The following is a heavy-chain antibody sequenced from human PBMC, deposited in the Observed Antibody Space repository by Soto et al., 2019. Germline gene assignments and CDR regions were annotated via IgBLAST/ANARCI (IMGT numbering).Heavy chain of an antibody. D-gene: IGHD4-17*01. CDR3: ARDVPPVTTGGPDY. CDR1: GYTFTSYG. V-gene: IGHV1-18*01. J-gene: IGHJ4*02. Sequence: QVQLVQSGVEVEKPGASVKVSCKASGYTFTSYGVSWVRQSPGQWLEWMGWVSAYNGNTNYAQKFQGRVTMTTDTSTSTAYMELRSLRSDDTAVYYCARDVPPVTTGGPDYWGQGTLVTVSS. CDR2: VSAYNGNT.